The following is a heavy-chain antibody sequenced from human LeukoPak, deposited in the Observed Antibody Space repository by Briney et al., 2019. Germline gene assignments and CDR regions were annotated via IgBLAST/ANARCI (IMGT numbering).Heavy chain of an antibody. CDR1: GFTFTSYG. J-gene: IGHJ3*02. V-gene: IGHV3-48*03. D-gene: IGHD3-22*01. Sequence: GGSLRLSCAASGFTFTSYGMNWVRQAPGKGLEWVSYISSGGGTRYYADSLKGRFTISRDNARNSLYLQMNSLRAEDTAVYYCHYDSSGHDAFDIWGQGTMVTVSS. CDR2: ISSGGGTR. CDR3: HYDSSGHDAFDI.